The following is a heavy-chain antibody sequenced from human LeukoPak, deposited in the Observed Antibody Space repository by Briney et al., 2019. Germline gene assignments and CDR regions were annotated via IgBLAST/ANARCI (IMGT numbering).Heavy chain of an antibody. CDR3: ARDYMFYTMSPFDY. CDR2: IIPIFGTA. Sequence: SVKVSCKASGGTFSSYAISWVRQAPGQGLEWMGGIIPIFGTANYAQKLQGRVTMTTDTSTSTAYMELRSLRSDDTAVYYCARDYMFYTMSPFDYWGQGTLVTVSS. V-gene: IGHV1-69*05. D-gene: IGHD3-22*01. J-gene: IGHJ4*02. CDR1: GGTFSSYA.